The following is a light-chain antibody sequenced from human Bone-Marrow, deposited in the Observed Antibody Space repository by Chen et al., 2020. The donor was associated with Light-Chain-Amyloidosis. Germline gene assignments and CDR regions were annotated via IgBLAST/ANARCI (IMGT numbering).Light chain of an antibody. CDR2: EDD. J-gene: IGLJ3*02. CDR3: QSYQGSSQGV. Sequence: NFMLTQPHSVSQSPGKTVIISCTRSSVSIATNCVQWYQQRPGSSPTTVIYEDDQRPSGVPDRFSGSIDRSSNSASLTISGLKTEDEADYYCQSYQGSSQGVFGGGTKLTVL. CDR1: SVSIATNC. V-gene: IGLV6-57*01.